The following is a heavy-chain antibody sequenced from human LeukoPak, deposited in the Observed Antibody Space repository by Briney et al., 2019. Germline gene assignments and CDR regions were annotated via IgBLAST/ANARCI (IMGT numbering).Heavy chain of an antibody. V-gene: IGHV1-18*01. D-gene: IGHD3-16*01. CDR2: ISAYNGNT. CDR3: ARGQKAYDYVWGSTDYRGSDY. CDR1: GHTFTSYG. Sequence: ASVKVSCKASGHTFTSYGISWVRQAPGQGLEWMGWISAYNGNTNYAQKFQGWVTMTRDTSISTAYMELSRLRSDDTAVYYCARGQKAYDYVWGSTDYRGSDYWGQGTLVTVSS. J-gene: IGHJ4*02.